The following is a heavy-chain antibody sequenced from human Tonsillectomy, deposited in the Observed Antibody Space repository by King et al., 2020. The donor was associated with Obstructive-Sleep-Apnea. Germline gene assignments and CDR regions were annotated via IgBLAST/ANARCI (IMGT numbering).Heavy chain of an antibody. Sequence: LQLQESGPGLVKASETLSLTCTVSGYSISSSYYWGWIRQPPGMGLEWIGSISRSGSTNYNPSLKSRVTISLGTSKNQFSLKLSSVAAADTAVYYCASGRGSYTITDFWGQGTLVTVSS. CDR2: ISRSGST. J-gene: IGHJ4*02. CDR1: GYSISSSYY. V-gene: IGHV4-38-2*02. CDR3: ASGRGSYTITDF. D-gene: IGHD1-26*01.